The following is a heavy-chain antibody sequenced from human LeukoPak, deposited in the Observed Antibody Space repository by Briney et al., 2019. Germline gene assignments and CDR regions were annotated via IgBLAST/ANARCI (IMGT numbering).Heavy chain of an antibody. CDR1: GYSFTSYW. CDR2: IYPGDSDT. D-gene: IGHD3-10*01. V-gene: IGHV5-51*01. J-gene: IGHJ4*02. Sequence: GESLKISCKGSGYSFTSYWIGWVRQMPGKGLEWMGIIYPGDSDTRYSPSFQGQVTISADKSISTAYLQWSSLKASDTAMYYCARHPRRNYGSGSYYDFDYWGQGTLVTVSS. CDR3: ARHPRRNYGSGSYYDFDY.